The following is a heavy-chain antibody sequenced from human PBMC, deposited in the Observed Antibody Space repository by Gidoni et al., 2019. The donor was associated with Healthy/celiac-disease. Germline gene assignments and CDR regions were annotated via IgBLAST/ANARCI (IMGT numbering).Heavy chain of an antibody. Sequence: EVQLVEPGGGLVQHGGSLRRSCAASGVTFGTYEMNWVLQAPGKGLEWVSYISSSGSTIYYADSVKGRFTISRDNAKNSLYLQMNILRAEDTAVYYCSRLPATSVVPAAIRLPWGQGTLVTVSS. CDR1: GVTFGTYE. J-gene: IGHJ5*02. V-gene: IGHV3-48*03. CDR2: ISSSGSTI. D-gene: IGHD2-2*01. CDR3: SRLPATSVVPAAIRLP.